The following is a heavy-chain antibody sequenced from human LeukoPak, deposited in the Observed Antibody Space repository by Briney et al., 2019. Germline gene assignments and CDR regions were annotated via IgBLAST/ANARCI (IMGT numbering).Heavy chain of an antibody. CDR2: VIAIFGDT. J-gene: IGHJ3*02. CDR3: ARFPNVVAPSIGAIDI. D-gene: IGHD2-15*01. CDR1: GGTFSSFP. V-gene: IGHV1-69*13. Sequence: GASAKVSCKASGGTFSSFPIGWVRQAPGQGLEWMGQVIAIFGDTKYAQKFQGRLTITADESSSTAYMELRSLRSEDTAMYYCARFPNVVAPSIGAIDIWGQGTMVIVSS.